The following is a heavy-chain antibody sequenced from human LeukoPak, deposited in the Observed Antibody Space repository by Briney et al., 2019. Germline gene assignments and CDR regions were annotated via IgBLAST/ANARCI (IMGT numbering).Heavy chain of an antibody. CDR3: TTKPLGNSYGLR. Sequence: PGGSLRLSRAASGFTFSNAWMNWVRQAPGKGLEWVGRIKSKTDGGTTDYAAPVKGRFTISRDDSKNTLYLQMNSLKTEDTAVYYCTTKPLGNSYGLRWGQGTLVTVSS. V-gene: IGHV3-15*07. CDR1: GFTFSNAW. D-gene: IGHD5-18*01. CDR2: IKSKTDGGTT. J-gene: IGHJ4*02.